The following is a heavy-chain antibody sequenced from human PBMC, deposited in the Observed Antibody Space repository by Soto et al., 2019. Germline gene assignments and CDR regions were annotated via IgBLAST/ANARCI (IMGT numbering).Heavy chain of an antibody. Sequence: PGESLKICCKGSGYSFPSYWIGWVRQMPGKGLEWMGIIYPGDSDTKYSPSFQGQVTISADKSISTAYLQWSSLKASDSAMYYCARHDVWGSFFVFDYWGQGTLVTVSS. D-gene: IGHD3-16*01. CDR1: GYSFPSYW. V-gene: IGHV5-51*01. J-gene: IGHJ4*02. CDR2: IYPGDSDT. CDR3: ARHDVWGSFFVFDY.